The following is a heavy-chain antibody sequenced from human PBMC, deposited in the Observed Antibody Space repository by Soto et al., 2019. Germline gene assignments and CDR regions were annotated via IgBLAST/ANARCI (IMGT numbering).Heavy chain of an antibody. J-gene: IGHJ4*02. CDR2: INHSGST. CDR1: GGSFSGYY. V-gene: IGHV4-34*01. Sequence: QVQLQQWGAGLLKPSETLSLTCAVYGGSFSGYYWSWIRQPPGKGLEWIGEINHSGSTNYNPSLKSRVTISVDTSKNQFSLKLSSVTAADTAVYYCAIGRGSSWKTFDYWGQGTLVTVSS. D-gene: IGHD6-13*01. CDR3: AIGRGSSWKTFDY.